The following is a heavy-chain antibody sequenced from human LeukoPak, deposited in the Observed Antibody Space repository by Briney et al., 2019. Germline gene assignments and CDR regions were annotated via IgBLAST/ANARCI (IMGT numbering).Heavy chain of an antibody. CDR3: AQEGRDYYASGTYYN. D-gene: IGHD3-10*01. CDR2: INWNGGSI. Sequence: LSLTCTVSGGSMSSYYWSWIRQPPGKGLEWVSGINWNGGSIGYANSVKGRFTISRDNAKNSLYLQMNNLRAEDTALYYCAQEGRDYYASGTYYNWGQGTLVTVSS. CDR1: GGSMSSYY. V-gene: IGHV3-9*01. J-gene: IGHJ4*02.